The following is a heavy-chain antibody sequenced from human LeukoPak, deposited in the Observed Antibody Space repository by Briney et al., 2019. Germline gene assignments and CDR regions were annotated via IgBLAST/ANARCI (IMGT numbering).Heavy chain of an antibody. CDR3: AREAYYGDSPYYFDY. CDR2: INHSGST. Sequence: SETLSLTCAVYGGSFSGYYWSWIRQPPGKGLEWIGEINHSGSTNYNPSLKSRVTISVDTSKNQFSLKLSSVTAADTAVYYCAREAYYGDSPYYFDYWGQGTLVTVSS. J-gene: IGHJ4*02. CDR1: GGSFSGYY. V-gene: IGHV4-34*01. D-gene: IGHD4-17*01.